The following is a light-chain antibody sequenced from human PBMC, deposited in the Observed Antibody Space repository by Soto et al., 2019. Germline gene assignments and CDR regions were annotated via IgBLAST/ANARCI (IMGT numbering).Light chain of an antibody. J-gene: IGKJ1*01. CDR3: HQYGGSPET. Sequence: EIVLTQSPGTLSLSPGERATLSCRASQSISNTFIAWYQQKPGQAPRLLIHGVSNRATGIPDRFSGSGSGTDFTLIISRLEPEDFAVYYCHQYGGSPETFGQGTKVEIK. V-gene: IGKV3-20*01. CDR1: QSISNTF. CDR2: GVS.